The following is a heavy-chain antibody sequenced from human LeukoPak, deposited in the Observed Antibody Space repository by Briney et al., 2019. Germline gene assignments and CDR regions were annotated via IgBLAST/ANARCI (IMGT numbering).Heavy chain of an antibody. D-gene: IGHD6-6*01. CDR1: GYTFTGHY. Sequence: ASVKVSSKASGYTFTGHYMNWVRLAPGQGLEWTGWINPTGGTTYAQKFQDRVTMTRDTSINTAYMELSGLRSDDTAVYYCARDLGWSSSHWGQGTLVTVSS. J-gene: IGHJ4*02. CDR3: ARDLGWSSSH. CDR2: INPTGGT. V-gene: IGHV1-2*02.